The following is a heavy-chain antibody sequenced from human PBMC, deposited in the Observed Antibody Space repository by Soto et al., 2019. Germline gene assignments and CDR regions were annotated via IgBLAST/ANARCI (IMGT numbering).Heavy chain of an antibody. CDR2: ISSSSSTI. CDR3: ASDVTATPYNWFDP. D-gene: IGHD2-21*02. V-gene: IGHV3-48*02. J-gene: IGHJ5*02. Sequence: PGGSLRLSCAASGFTFSSYSMNWVRQAPGKGLEWVSYISSSSSTIYYADSVKGRFTISRDNAKNSLYLQMNSLRDEDTAVYYCASDVTATPYNWFDPWGQGTLVTVSS. CDR1: GFTFSSYS.